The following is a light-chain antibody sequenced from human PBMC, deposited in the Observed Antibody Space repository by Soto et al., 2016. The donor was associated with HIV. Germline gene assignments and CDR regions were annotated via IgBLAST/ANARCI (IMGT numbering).Light chain of an antibody. CDR3: QQSSRTPRT. Sequence: IQMTQSPSSLSLSIGDRVSITCRASQSISTYLHWYQQKPGRAPKLLIYDASSLQSGVPSRFSGRGSGTDFTLTISSLQHEDLATYYCQQSSRTPRTFGQGTKVEI. CDR2: DAS. CDR1: QSISTY. V-gene: IGKV1-39*01. J-gene: IGKJ1*01.